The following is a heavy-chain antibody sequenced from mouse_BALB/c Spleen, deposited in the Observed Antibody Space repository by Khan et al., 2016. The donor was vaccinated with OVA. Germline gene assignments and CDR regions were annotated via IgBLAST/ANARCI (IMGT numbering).Heavy chain of an antibody. CDR3: ARGCYGNWYFDV. D-gene: IGHD2-1*01. CDR2: IYPGDGDT. Sequence: VQLQQSGAELARPGASVKLSCKASGYSFTSYWMQWVKQRPGQGLEWIGAIYPGDGDTRYTQKFKGKATLTADNSSSTAYMQLSSLASEDSAIYYCARGCYGNWYFDVWGAGTTVTVSS. CDR1: GYSFTSYW. J-gene: IGHJ1*01. V-gene: IGHV1-87*01.